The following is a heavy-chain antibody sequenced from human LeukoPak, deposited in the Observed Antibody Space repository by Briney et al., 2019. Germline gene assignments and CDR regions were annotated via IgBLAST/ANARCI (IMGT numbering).Heavy chain of an antibody. Sequence: GGSLRLSCAASGFTFSSYSMNWVRQAPGKGLEWVSSISSSSSYIYYADSLKGRFTISRDNAKNSLFLQMNSLRAEDTAMYYCARDWMLFHRPDYWGQGTLVTVSS. D-gene: IGHD2-21*01. J-gene: IGHJ4*02. CDR2: ISSSSSYI. V-gene: IGHV3-21*01. CDR3: ARDWMLFHRPDY. CDR1: GFTFSSYS.